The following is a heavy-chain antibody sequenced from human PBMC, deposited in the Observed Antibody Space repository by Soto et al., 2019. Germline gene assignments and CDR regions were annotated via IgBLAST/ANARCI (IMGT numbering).Heavy chain of an antibody. CDR3: TSITMVRGVIITSYYYYYGMDV. D-gene: IGHD3-10*01. CDR1: GFTFSNAW. Sequence: PGGSLRLSCAASGFTFSNAWMSWVRQAPGKGLEWVGRIKSKTDGGTTDYAAPVKGRFTISRDDSKNTLYLQMNSLKTEDTAVYYCTSITMVRGVIITSYYYYYGMDVWGQGTTVTVS. V-gene: IGHV3-15*01. J-gene: IGHJ6*02. CDR2: IKSKTDGGTT.